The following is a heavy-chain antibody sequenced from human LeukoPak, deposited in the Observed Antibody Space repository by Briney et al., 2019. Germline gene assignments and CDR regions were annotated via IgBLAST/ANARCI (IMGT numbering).Heavy chain of an antibody. CDR3: ARHQTIFGARFDP. V-gene: IGHV4-39*01. CDR1: GGSISSSSYY. D-gene: IGHD3-3*01. Sequence: SETLSLTCTVSGGSISSSSYYWGWIRQPPGKGLEWIGSIYYSGSTYYNPSPKSRVTISVDTSKNQFSLKLSSVTAADTAVYYCARHQTIFGARFDPWGQGTLVTVSS. CDR2: IYYSGST. J-gene: IGHJ5*02.